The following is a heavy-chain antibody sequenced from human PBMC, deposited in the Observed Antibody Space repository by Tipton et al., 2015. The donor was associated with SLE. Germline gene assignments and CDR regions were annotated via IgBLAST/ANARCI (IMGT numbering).Heavy chain of an antibody. D-gene: IGHD3/OR15-3a*01. Sequence: SLRLSCAATGFTFSNYAMSWVRQAPGKGLEWVSVIYSGGSTYYADSVKGRFTLSRDNSKNTLYLQMNSLRADDTAVYYCAKGTGDFYYMDVWGEGTTVTVSS. CDR1: GFTFSNYA. J-gene: IGHJ6*03. CDR3: AKGTGDFYYMDV. CDR2: IYSGGST. V-gene: IGHV3-23*03.